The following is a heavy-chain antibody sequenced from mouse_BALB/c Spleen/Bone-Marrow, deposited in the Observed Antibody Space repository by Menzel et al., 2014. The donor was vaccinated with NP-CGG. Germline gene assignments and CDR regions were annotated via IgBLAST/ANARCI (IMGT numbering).Heavy chain of an antibody. D-gene: IGHD1-1*01. CDR1: GYTFTNYW. CDR3: ARGRTTVVSDY. CDR2: IGPSDSYT. Sequence: QVQLKESGAEVVKPGASVKVSCKASGYTFTNYWMQWVKQRPGQGLEWIGEIGPSDSYTNYNQDFKGKATLTVDKSSSTAYMQLSSLTSEDSAVYYCARGRTTVVSDYWGQGTSLTVSS. J-gene: IGHJ2*02. V-gene: IGHV1-69*02.